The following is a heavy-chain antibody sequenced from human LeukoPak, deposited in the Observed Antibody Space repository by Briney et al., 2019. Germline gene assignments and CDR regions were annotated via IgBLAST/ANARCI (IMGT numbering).Heavy chain of an antibody. J-gene: IGHJ5*02. Sequence: GGSLRLSCAASEFTFSSYWTHWVRQPPGKGLVWVSRINSDESSTNYADSVKGRFTISRDNAKNTLYLQMNSLRAEDTAVYYCARARGLGYGDDVRWFDPWGQGTLVTVSS. CDR2: INSDESST. V-gene: IGHV3-74*01. CDR3: ARARGLGYGDDVRWFDP. D-gene: IGHD4-17*01. CDR1: EFTFSSYW.